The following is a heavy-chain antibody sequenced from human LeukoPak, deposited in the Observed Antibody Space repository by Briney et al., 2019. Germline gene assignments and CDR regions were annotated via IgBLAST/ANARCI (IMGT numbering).Heavy chain of an antibody. J-gene: IGHJ3*02. CDR3: ARSRVVVTADAFDI. CDR1: GYTFTTFG. V-gene: IGHV1-18*01. CDR2: ISAYNGNT. D-gene: IGHD2-21*02. Sequence: ASVKVSCKASGYTFTTFGISWVRQAPGQGLEWMGWISAYNGNTNYAQKLQGRVTMTTDTSTSTAYMELRSLRSDDTAVYYCARSRVVVTADAFDIWGQGTMVTVSS.